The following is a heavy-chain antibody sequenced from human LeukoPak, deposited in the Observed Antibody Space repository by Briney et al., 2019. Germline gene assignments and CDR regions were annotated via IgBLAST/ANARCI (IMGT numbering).Heavy chain of an antibody. CDR3: ARHSSGAGGGFDY. V-gene: IGHV3-11*04. CDR2: ISSSGSTI. Sequence: PGGSLGLSCAASGFTFDDYGMSWVRQAPGKGLEWVSYISSSGSTIYYADSVKGRFTISRDNAKNSLYLQMNSLRAEDTAVYYCARHSSGAGGGFDYWGQGTLVTVSS. J-gene: IGHJ4*02. CDR1: GFTFDDYG. D-gene: IGHD6-19*01.